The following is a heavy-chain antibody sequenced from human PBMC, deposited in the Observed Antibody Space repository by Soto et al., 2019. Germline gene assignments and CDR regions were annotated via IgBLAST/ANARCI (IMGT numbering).Heavy chain of an antibody. J-gene: IGHJ5*02. CDR1: GFSLSTSGVG. D-gene: IGHD3-3*01. CDR2: MYWNDDK. Sequence: QITLKESGPTLVKPTQTLTLTCTFSGFSLSTSGVGVGWMRQPPGRALEWLALMYWNDDKRYSPSLKSRLTITKHTSKNQVVLTMTNMDPVDTAKYSCAHDNASYYDFWSGYIPNWFDPWGQGTLVTVSS. V-gene: IGHV2-5*01. CDR3: AHDNASYYDFWSGYIPNWFDP.